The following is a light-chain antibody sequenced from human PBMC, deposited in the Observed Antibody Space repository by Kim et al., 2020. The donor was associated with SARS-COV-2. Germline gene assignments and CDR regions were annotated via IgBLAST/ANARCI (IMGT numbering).Light chain of an antibody. Sequence: SPGGRATRSCRASQSVSTNLVWYQQRPGQAPRLLICGASTRATGIPARFSGSGAGTEFTLTISSLQSEDFVVYYCQQYDSWPRTFGQGTKVDIK. V-gene: IGKV3-15*01. CDR2: GAS. J-gene: IGKJ1*01. CDR3: QQYDSWPRT. CDR1: QSVSTN.